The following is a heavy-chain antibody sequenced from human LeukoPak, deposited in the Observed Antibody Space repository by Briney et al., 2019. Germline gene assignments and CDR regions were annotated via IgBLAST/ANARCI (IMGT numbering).Heavy chain of an antibody. CDR3: AKDAFCTSTNCYASYFAY. D-gene: IGHD2-2*01. V-gene: IGHV3-23*01. CDR1: GFTFSSYA. J-gene: IGHJ4*02. Sequence: GGSLRLSCAASGFTFSSYAMSWVRQAPGKGPEWVSAISGSGGTTHYADSVKGRFTISRDRSKNTLYLQMHSLRAEDTAVYYCAKDAFCTSTNCYASYFAYWGQGTLVTVSS. CDR2: ISGSGGTT.